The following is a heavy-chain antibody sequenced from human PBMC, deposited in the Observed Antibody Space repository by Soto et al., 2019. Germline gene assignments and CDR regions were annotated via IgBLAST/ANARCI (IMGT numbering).Heavy chain of an antibody. Sequence: GGSLRLSCAASESSFDTYRMNWIRQAPGKGLEWVSYISSGSSTIHYADSVKGRFTISRDNTRNSLYLQMNSLRDEDTAVYHCVAFSFGATFDFWGRGTLVTVSS. V-gene: IGHV3-48*02. J-gene: IGHJ4*02. CDR2: ISSGSSTI. CDR1: ESSFDTYR. D-gene: IGHD1-26*01. CDR3: VAFSFGATFDF.